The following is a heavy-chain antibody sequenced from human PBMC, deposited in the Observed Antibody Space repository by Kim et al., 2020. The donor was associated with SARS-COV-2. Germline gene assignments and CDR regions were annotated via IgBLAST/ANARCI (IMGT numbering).Heavy chain of an antibody. V-gene: IGHV3-11*01. J-gene: IGHJ6*03. CDR2: ISSSGSTI. CDR1: GFTFSDYY. CDR3: ARDSKRYRSSTSCYYYYYMDV. D-gene: IGHD2-2*01. Sequence: GGSLRLSCAASGFTFSDYYMSWIRQAPGKGLEWVSYISSSGSTIYYADSVKGRFTISRDNAKNSLYLQMNSLRAEDTAVYYCARDSKRYRSSTSCYYYYYMDVWGKGTTVTVSS.